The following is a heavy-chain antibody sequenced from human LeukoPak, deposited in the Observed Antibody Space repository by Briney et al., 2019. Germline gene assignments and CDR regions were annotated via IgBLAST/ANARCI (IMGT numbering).Heavy chain of an antibody. CDR1: GFTFSSYA. CDR2: ISGSGGST. V-gene: IGHV3-23*01. J-gene: IGHJ4*02. CDR3: AKDRELYQLPLYYFDY. Sequence: GGSLRLSCAASGFTFSSYAMSWVRQAPGKGLEWVSAISGSGGSTYYADSVKGRFTISRDNSKNTLYLQMNSLRAEDTAVYYCAKDRELYQLPLYYFDYWGQGTLVTVSS. D-gene: IGHD2-2*01.